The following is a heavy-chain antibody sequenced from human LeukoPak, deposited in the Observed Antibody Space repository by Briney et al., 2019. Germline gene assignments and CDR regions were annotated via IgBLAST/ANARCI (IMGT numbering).Heavy chain of an antibody. Sequence: ASVKVSCKASGGTFSSYAISWVRQVPGQGLEWMGGIIPIFGTANYAQKFQGRVTITADESTSTAYMELSSLRSEDTAVYYCAREGNSGSHAYWGQGTLVTVSS. D-gene: IGHD1-26*01. J-gene: IGHJ4*02. V-gene: IGHV1-69*13. CDR2: IIPIFGTA. CDR3: AREGNSGSHAY. CDR1: GGTFSSYA.